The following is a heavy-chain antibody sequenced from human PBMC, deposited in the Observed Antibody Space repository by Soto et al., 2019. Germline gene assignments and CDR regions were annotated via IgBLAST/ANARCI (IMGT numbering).Heavy chain of an antibody. CDR3: AKFLAEGYYFMDV. V-gene: IGHV3-30*18. CDR1: GFTFSSYG. CDR2: ISYDGSNK. J-gene: IGHJ6*03. Sequence: QVQLVESGGGVVQPGRSLRLSCAASGFTFSSYGMHWVRQAPGKGLEWVAVISYDGSNKYYADSVKGRFTISRDNSKNPLYLQMNSLRAEDTAVYYCAKFLAEGYYFMDVWGKGTTVTVSS.